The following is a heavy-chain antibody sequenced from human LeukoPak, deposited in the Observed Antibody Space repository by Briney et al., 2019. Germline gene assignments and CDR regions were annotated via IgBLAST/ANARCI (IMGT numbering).Heavy chain of an antibody. CDR1: NGSLSDYY. CDR2: INRGEST. V-gene: IGHV4-34*01. D-gene: IGHD6-19*01. J-gene: IGHJ4*02. Sequence: SETLSLTCAVYNGSLSDYYWSWLRQPPGRGLEWIGEINRGESTNYNPSLKSRVTMSVDTSKNQFSLRLTSVTAADTAVYYCARYSSGLFETYYFDYWGQGSLVTVSS. CDR3: ARYSSGLFETYYFDY.